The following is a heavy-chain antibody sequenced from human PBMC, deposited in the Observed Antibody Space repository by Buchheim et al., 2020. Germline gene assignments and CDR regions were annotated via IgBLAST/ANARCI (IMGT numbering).Heavy chain of an antibody. V-gene: IGHV3-20*04. CDR2: INWNGGYT. D-gene: IGHD1-1*01. CDR3: ARDVDEEDTTYSWFDP. J-gene: IGHJ5*02. CDR1: GFTFDDYG. Sequence: EVQLVESGGGVVRPGGSLRLSCAVFGFTFDDYGMNWVRQVPGKGLEWVSGINWNGGYTAYADSVKGRFTISRDNAKKALYLQMNSLRDEDTAFYYCARDVDEEDTTYSWFDPWGQGTL.